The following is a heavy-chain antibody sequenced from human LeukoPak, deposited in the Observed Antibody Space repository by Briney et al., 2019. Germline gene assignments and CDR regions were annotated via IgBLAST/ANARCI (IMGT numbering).Heavy chain of an antibody. Sequence: ASVKVSCKASGYTFTGYYMHWVRQAPGQGLEWMGWINPNSGGTNYAQKFRGRVTVTRDTSISTAYMELSRLRSDDTAVYYCARDGEYSYGNDYWGQGTLVTVSS. CDR2: INPNSGGT. CDR3: ARDGEYSYGNDY. CDR1: GYTFTGYY. D-gene: IGHD5-18*01. V-gene: IGHV1-2*02. J-gene: IGHJ4*02.